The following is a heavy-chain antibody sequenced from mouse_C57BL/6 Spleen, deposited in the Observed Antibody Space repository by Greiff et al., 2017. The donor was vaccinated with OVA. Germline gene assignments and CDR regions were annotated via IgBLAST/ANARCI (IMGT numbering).Heavy chain of an antibody. J-gene: IGHJ3*01. V-gene: IGHV1-26*01. D-gene: IGHD2-3*01. CDR2: INPNNGGT. CDR1: GYTFTDYY. Sequence: VQLQQSGPELVKPGASVKISCKASGYTFTDYYMNWVKQSHGKSLEWIGDINPNNGGTSYNQKFKGKATLTVDKSSSTAYMELCSLTSEDSAVYYCARFDGPTWFAYWGQGTLVTVSA. CDR3: ARFDGPTWFAY.